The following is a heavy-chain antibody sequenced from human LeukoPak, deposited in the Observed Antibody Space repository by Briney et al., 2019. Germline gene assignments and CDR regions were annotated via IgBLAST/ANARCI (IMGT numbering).Heavy chain of an antibody. CDR3: ARYSSSWYSPFDY. CDR2: INPNSGVT. V-gene: IGHV1-2*02. D-gene: IGHD6-13*01. Sequence: ASVKVSCKTSGYTFSTFFIHWVRQAPGQGLEWMGWINPNSGVTNYAQKFQGRVTMTRDTSISTAYMELSRLISDDTAVYYCARYSSSWYSPFDYWGQGTLVTVSS. J-gene: IGHJ4*02. CDR1: GYTFSTFF.